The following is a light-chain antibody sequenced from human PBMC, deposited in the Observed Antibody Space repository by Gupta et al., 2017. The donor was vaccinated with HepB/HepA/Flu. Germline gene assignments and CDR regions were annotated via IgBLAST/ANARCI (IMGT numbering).Light chain of an antibody. V-gene: IGKV1-39*01. CDR2: GES. CDR3: QQTYSTPPT. CDR1: QSISNY. J-gene: IGKJ2*01. Sequence: DIQMTQSPSSLSASVGDRVTITCRASQSISNYLNWFQQKPGKAPKFLIKGESSLQSGVPSRFSGTRSGTDFTLTITSLQPEDFGTYYCQQTYSTPPTFGRGTKLEIK.